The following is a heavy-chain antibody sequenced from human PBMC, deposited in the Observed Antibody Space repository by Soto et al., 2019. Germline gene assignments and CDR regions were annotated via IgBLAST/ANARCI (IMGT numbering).Heavy chain of an antibody. CDR1: GFTFSSYW. Sequence: EVQLVESGGGLVQPGGSLRLSCAASGFTFSSYWMHWVRQVPGKGLVWVSRIKSDGSSMNYADSVKGRFTISRDNAKNTLYLQMNSLRDEDTAVYYCGRGIRNYYGMHVWGQGTTVTVSS. J-gene: IGHJ6*02. CDR2: IKSDGSSM. CDR3: GRGIRNYYGMHV. V-gene: IGHV3-74*01. D-gene: IGHD5-18*01.